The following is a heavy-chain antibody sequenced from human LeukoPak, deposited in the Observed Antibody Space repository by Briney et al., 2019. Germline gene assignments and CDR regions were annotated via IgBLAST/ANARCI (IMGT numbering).Heavy chain of an antibody. Sequence: ASVKVSCKASGYTFSGHHMHWVRQAPGQGLEWMGWINPNSGGTNYAQKFQGRVTMTRDTSISTSYMELSRLRSDDTAVYYCARGPASSYSSGWYENFQHWGQGTLVTVSS. D-gene: IGHD6-19*01. V-gene: IGHV1-2*02. J-gene: IGHJ1*01. CDR1: GYTFSGHH. CDR2: INPNSGGT. CDR3: ARGPASSYSSGWYENFQH.